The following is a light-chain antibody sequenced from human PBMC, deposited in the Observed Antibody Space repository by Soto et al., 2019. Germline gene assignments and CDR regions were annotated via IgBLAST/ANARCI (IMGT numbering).Light chain of an antibody. V-gene: IGKV3-20*01. Sequence: EIVLTQSPGTLSLSPGERATLSCRASQSITDTHVAWYQQKPGQAPRLVIYGGSSRATGIPDRFSGSGSGTDFALTIGRLEPDDFAVYYCQQYHTSPSLTFGGGTKVEFK. J-gene: IGKJ4*01. CDR3: QQYHTSPSLT. CDR1: QSITDTH. CDR2: GGS.